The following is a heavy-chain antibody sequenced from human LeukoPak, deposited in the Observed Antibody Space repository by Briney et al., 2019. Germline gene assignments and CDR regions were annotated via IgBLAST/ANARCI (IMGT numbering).Heavy chain of an antibody. D-gene: IGHD2-21*02. CDR1: GGSISSGSYY. Sequence: SQTLSLTCTVSGGSISSGSYYWSWIRQPAGKGLEWIGRIYTSGSTDYNPSLQSRVTMSVDTSKNQFSLKPSSVTAADTAVYYCARDQQLTYCGGDCYPANWGQGTLVTVSS. V-gene: IGHV4-61*02. CDR3: ARDQQLTYCGGDCYPAN. CDR2: IYTSGST. J-gene: IGHJ4*02.